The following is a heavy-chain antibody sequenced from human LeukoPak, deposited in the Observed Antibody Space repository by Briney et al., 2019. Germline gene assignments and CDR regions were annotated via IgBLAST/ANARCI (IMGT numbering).Heavy chain of an antibody. D-gene: IGHD3-22*01. CDR2: IYYSGST. J-gene: IGHJ5*02. CDR1: GGSISSGDYY. CDR3: ANDSSGYYNWFDP. Sequence: SETLSLTCTVSGGSISSGDYYWSWIRQPPGKGLEWIGYIYYSGSTYYNPSLKSRVTISVDTSKNQFSLKLSSVTAADTAVYYCANDSSGYYNWFDPWGQGTLVTVSS. V-gene: IGHV4-30-4*01.